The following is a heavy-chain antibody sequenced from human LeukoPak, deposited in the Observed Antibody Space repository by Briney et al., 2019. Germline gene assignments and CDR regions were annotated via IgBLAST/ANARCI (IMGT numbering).Heavy chain of an antibody. Sequence: SETLSLTCAVYGGSFSGYYWSWIRQPPGKGLEWIGEINHSGSTNYNPSLKSRVTISVDTSKNQFSLKLSSVTAADTAVYYCARGGRRGYSYGTHYYYYYMDVWGKETTVTVSS. CDR2: INHSGST. V-gene: IGHV4-34*01. D-gene: IGHD5-18*01. CDR1: GGSFSGYY. J-gene: IGHJ6*03. CDR3: ARGGRRGYSYGTHYYYYYMDV.